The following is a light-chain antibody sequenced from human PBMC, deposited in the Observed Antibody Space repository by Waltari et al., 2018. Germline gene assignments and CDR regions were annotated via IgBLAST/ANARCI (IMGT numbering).Light chain of an antibody. Sequence: QSVLTQPPSVSAAPGQRVTISCSNIENNSVSWYHQLPGTAPKLLSYDNDKRPSGIPDRFSGSNSGTSATLGITGLQTGDEADYYCGAWDISLSAWVFGGGTKLTVL. V-gene: IGLV1-51*01. CDR3: GAWDISLSAWV. CDR2: DND. CDR1: NIENNS. J-gene: IGLJ3*02.